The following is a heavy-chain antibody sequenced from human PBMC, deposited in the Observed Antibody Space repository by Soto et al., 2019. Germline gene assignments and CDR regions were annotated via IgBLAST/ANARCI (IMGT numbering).Heavy chain of an antibody. CDR1: GFTFSSYG. Sequence: GGSLRLSCAASGFTFSSYGMHWVRQAPGKGLEWVAVISYEGSNKYYADSVKGRFTISRDNSKNTLYLQMNSLRAEDTAVYYCAKDRDLGEMFGRSYYDFWSGYFSFPSWGQGALVTVSS. D-gene: IGHD3-3*01. CDR3: AKDRDLGEMFGRSYYDFWSGYFSFPS. J-gene: IGHJ5*02. CDR2: ISYEGSNK. V-gene: IGHV3-30*18.